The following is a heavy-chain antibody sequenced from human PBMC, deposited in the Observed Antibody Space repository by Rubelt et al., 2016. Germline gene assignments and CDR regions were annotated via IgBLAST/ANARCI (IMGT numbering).Heavy chain of an antibody. CDR2: IYYSGYT. Sequence: QLQLQESGPGLVKPSETLSLTCTVSGGSISSSTYYWGWIRQPPGKGLEWIGSIYYSGYTYHNPSLKSRVTISVDTSKNQFSLKLGSVTAADTAGYYGARRLRYLTGVDRLDAFDIWGQGTMVTVSS. V-gene: IGHV4-39*07. CDR1: GGSISSSTYY. J-gene: IGHJ3*02. D-gene: IGHD7-27*01. CDR3: ARRLRYLTGVDRLDAFDI.